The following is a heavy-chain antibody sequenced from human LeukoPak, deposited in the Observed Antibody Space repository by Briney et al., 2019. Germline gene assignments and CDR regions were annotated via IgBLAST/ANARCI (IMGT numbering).Heavy chain of an antibody. V-gene: IGHV4-39*01. CDR3: AKSGNPYDFLTS. CDR2: IYYSGST. J-gene: IGHJ4*02. Sequence: SQTLSLTCTVSGGSISSGGYYWSWIRQPPGKGLEWIGSIYYSGSTYYNPSLKSRVTISVDTSKNQFSLKLSSVTAADTAVYFCAKSGNPYDFLTSWGQGTLVTVSS. D-gene: IGHD3-9*01. CDR1: GGSISSGGYY.